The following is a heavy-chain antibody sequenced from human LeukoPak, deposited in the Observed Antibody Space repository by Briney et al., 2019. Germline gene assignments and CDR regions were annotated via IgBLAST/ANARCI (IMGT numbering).Heavy chain of an antibody. Sequence: GGSLRLSCAASGFTFSDYYMSWIRQAPGKGLEWVSVIYSGGSTYYADSVKGRFTISRDNSKNTLYLQMNSLRAEDTAVYYCARAAYDLDAFDIWGQGTMVTVSS. CDR3: ARAAYDLDAFDI. V-gene: IGHV3-53*01. CDR1: GFTFSDYY. CDR2: IYSGGST. J-gene: IGHJ3*02. D-gene: IGHD3-16*01.